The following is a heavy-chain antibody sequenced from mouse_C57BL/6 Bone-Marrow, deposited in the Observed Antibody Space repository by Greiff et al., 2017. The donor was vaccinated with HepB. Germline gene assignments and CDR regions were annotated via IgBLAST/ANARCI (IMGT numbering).Heavy chain of an antibody. CDR1: GFTFSSYG. V-gene: IGHV5-6*01. J-gene: IGHJ2*01. D-gene: IGHD2-5*01. Sequence: EVKLMESGGDLVKPGGSLKLSCAASGFTFSSYGMSWVRQTPDKRLEWVATISSGGSYTYYPESVKGRFTISRDNAKNTLYLQMSSLKSEDTAMYYCARGGNYYSNYGDYWGQGTTLTVSS. CDR2: ISSGGSYT. CDR3: ARGGNYYSNYGDY.